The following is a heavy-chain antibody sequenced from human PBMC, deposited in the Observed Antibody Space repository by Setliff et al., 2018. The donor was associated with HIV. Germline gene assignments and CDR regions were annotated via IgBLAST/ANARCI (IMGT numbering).Heavy chain of an antibody. CDR1: DDSLSSSNYY. V-gene: IGHV4-39*01. D-gene: IGHD5-12*01. CDR3: ARRRGYGYTFDN. Sequence: SETLSLTCSVSDDSLSSSNYYWGWVRQPPGKGLEWIAMIYYSGTTYYSPSLKSRVTISVDTSMKQLFLRLNYVTAADTAVYYCARRRGYGYTFDNWGQGLLGTV. J-gene: IGHJ4*02. CDR2: IYYSGTT.